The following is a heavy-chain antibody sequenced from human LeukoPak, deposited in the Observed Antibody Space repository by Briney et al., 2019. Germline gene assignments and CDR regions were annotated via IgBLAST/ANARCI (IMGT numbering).Heavy chain of an antibody. Sequence: ASVKVSCKASGYNFTTYGITWVRQAPGQGLEWIGWISAHNGNTNYAQNLQGRVTMTTDTTTTTAYMELRSLGSDDTAVYYCSRDCSSDWCIFDFWGQGTLVTVSS. CDR2: ISAHNGNT. V-gene: IGHV1-18*04. D-gene: IGHD6-19*01. CDR3: SRDCSSDWCIFDF. J-gene: IGHJ4*02. CDR1: GYNFTTYG.